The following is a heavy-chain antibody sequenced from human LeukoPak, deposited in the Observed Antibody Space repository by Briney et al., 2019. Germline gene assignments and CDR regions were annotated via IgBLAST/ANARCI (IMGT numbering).Heavy chain of an antibody. Sequence: GASVKVSCKASGYTFTSYGISWVRQAPGQGLEWMGWINPNSGGTNYARKFQGRVTMTRDTSISTAYMELSRLRSDDTAVYYCARDVLYYYDSSGYCFDYWGQGTLVTVSS. CDR2: INPNSGGT. D-gene: IGHD3-22*01. CDR1: GYTFTSYG. V-gene: IGHV1-2*02. J-gene: IGHJ4*02. CDR3: ARDVLYYYDSSGYCFDY.